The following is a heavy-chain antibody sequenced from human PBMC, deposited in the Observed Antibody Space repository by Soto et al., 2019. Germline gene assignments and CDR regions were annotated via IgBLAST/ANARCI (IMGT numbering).Heavy chain of an antibody. CDR1: GFKFSNYA. J-gene: IGHJ4*02. D-gene: IGHD3-16*01. Sequence: GGSLSLSCAASGFKFSNYAMSWVRQAPGKGLEWVSLISATGGGTYYADSVKGRFTISRDNSHNTLYLQVHSLTAEDTAVYYCAKDRRAGGNSAFYFDFWGQGAQVTVSS. CDR3: AKDRRAGGNSAFYFDF. CDR2: ISATGGGT. V-gene: IGHV3-23*01.